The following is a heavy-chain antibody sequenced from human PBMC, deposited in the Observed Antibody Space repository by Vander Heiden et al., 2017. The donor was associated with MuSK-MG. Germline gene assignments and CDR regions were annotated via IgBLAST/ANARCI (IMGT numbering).Heavy chain of an antibody. CDR2: IMYDGSEK. D-gene: IGHD2-21*01. CDR3: AKDLSIRGGSPQTVSVN. CDR1: GFTFSRHG. V-gene: IGHV3-33*06. Sequence: QVQLVESGGGVAEPGRSLRLSCVASGFTFSRHGMHWARQAPGKGLEWVAAIMYDGSEKFYADPVKGRFTISRDNSKNTLYLQMSSLRAEDTAVYYCAKDLSIRGGSPQTVSVNWGQGTLVIVSS. J-gene: IGHJ4*02.